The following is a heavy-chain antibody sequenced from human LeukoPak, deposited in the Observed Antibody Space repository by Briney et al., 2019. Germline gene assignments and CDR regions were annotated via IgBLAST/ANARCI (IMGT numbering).Heavy chain of an antibody. CDR3: ASEGELSPLDY. CDR1: GFTFSSYW. Sequence: GGSLRLSCAASGFTFSSYWMHWVRQAPGKGLVWVSRINSDGSSTSYADSVKGRFTISRDNAKNTLYLQMNSLRAEDTAVYYCASEGELSPLDYWGQGTLVTVSS. J-gene: IGHJ4*02. D-gene: IGHD1-26*01. CDR2: INSDGSST. V-gene: IGHV3-74*01.